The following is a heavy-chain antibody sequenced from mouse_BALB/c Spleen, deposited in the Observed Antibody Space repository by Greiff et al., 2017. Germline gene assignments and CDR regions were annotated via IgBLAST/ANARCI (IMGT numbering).Heavy chain of an antibody. J-gene: IGHJ4*01. CDR2: IWGGGST. V-gene: IGHV2-6-4*01. CDR3: ARRDGSSYDHYYAMDY. Sequence: VMLVESGPGLVAPSQSLSITCTVSGFSLTRYSVHWVRQPPGKGLEWLGMIWGGGSTDYNSALKSRLSISKDNSKSQVFLKMNSLQTDDTAMYYCARRDGSSYDHYYAMDYWGQGTSVTVSS. CDR1: GFSLTRYS. D-gene: IGHD1-1*01.